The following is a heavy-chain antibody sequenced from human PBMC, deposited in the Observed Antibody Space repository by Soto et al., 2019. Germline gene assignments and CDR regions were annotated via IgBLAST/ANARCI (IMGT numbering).Heavy chain of an antibody. CDR3: VKEIASAQ. D-gene: IGHD6-25*01. CDR1: GFTFSNYW. CDR2: IKKDGSQK. Sequence: EVQLVESGGGLVQPGGSLRLSCETSGFTFSNYWMTWVRQAPEKGLEWVANIKKDGSQKNFVDSVKGRFTISRDHAKNSLYLQMDSLRVEDKAIYYCVKEIASAQWGQGTLVTVSS. V-gene: IGHV3-7*01. J-gene: IGHJ4*02.